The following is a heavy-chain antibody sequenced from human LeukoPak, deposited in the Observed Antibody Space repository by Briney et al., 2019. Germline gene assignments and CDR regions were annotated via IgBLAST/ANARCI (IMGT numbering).Heavy chain of an antibody. D-gene: IGHD3-9*01. V-gene: IGHV5-51*01. Sequence: GESLKISCKGSGYSFTCYWIGWVRQMPGKGLEWMGIIYPGDSDTRYSPSFQGQVTISADKSISTAYLQWSSLEASDTAMYYCARHRGDDILTGYYYYFDYWGQGTLVTVSS. J-gene: IGHJ4*02. CDR3: ARHRGDDILTGYYYYFDY. CDR1: GYSFTCYW. CDR2: IYPGDSDT.